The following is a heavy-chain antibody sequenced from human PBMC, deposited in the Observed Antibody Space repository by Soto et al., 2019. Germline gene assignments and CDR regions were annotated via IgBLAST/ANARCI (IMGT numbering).Heavy chain of an antibody. V-gene: IGHV4-31*03. CDR1: GGSISSGGYY. D-gene: IGHD3-3*01. CDR3: ARGELTYYDFWSGYQRHPYFDY. CDR2: IYYSGST. Sequence: QVQLQESGPGLVKPSQTLSLTCTVSGGSISSGGYYWSWIRQHPGKGLEWIGYIYYSGSTYYNPSLKSRVTISVDTSKNQFSLKLSSVTAADTAVYYCARGELTYYDFWSGYQRHPYFDYWGQGTLVTVSS. J-gene: IGHJ4*02.